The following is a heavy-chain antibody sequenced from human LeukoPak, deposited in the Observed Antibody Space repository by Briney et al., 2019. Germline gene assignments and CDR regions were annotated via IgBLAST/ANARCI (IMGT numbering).Heavy chain of an antibody. Sequence: GASVKVSCKASGYSFSSYYMHWVRQAPGQGLEWMGIINPSGDSTTYAQKFQGRVTMTRDTSMRTVYMELSSLRSDDTAVYYCARENDYGNNWFDPWGQGTLVTVSS. D-gene: IGHD4-17*01. V-gene: IGHV1-46*01. J-gene: IGHJ5*02. CDR1: GYSFSSYY. CDR2: INPSGDST. CDR3: ARENDYGNNWFDP.